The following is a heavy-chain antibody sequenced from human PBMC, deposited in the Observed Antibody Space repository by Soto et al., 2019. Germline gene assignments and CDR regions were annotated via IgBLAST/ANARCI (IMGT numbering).Heavy chain of an antibody. CDR1: GFTFSNAW. D-gene: IGHD2-15*01. V-gene: IGHV3-15*01. CDR3: TTDETSQDSVVLRVVTTCFAY. J-gene: IGHJ4*02. CDR2: IKSKTDGGTT. Sequence: PGGSLRLSCAASGFTFSNAWMSWVRQPPGKGLEWVGRIKSKTDGGTTDYAAPVEGRFTISRDDSKNTQYLQMNSLKTEDTAVYYCTTDETSQDSVVLRVVTTCFAYWGQGTLVTVSS.